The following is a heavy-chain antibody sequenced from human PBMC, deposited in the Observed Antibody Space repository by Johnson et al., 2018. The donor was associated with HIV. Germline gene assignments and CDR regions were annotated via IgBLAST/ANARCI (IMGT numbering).Heavy chain of an antibody. CDR3: AREIAPYCGGDCSQSAFDI. CDR2: ISYDGTYN. D-gene: IGHD2-21*01. CDR1: GFTFSSYA. J-gene: IGHJ3*02. Sequence: QVQLVESGGGVVQPGKSLRLSCAASGFTFSSYAMHWVRQAPGKGLEWVAIISYDGTYNYYADSVKGRFTISRDNSKNTLYLQMNSLRVDDTAVYHCAREIAPYCGGDCSQSAFDIWGQGTMVTVSS. V-gene: IGHV3-30*04.